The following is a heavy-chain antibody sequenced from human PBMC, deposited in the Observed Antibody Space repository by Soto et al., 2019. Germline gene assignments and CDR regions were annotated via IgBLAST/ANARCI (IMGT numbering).Heavy chain of an antibody. V-gene: IGHV3-30*18. CDR1: GFTFSSYG. CDR2: ISYDGSNK. CDR3: AKDQEPADYDSSGYYFNNPDY. J-gene: IGHJ4*02. Sequence: QVQLVESGGGVVQPGRSLRLSCAASGFTFSSYGMHWVRQAPGKGLEWVAVISYDGSNKYYADSVKGRFTISRDNSKNTLYLQMNSLRAEDTAVYYCAKDQEPADYDSSGYYFNNPDYWGQGTLVTVSS. D-gene: IGHD3-22*01.